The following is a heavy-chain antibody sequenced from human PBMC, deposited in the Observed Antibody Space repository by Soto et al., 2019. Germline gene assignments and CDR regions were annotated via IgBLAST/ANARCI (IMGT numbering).Heavy chain of an antibody. D-gene: IGHD1-26*01. J-gene: IGHJ3*02. CDR1: GFTFSSYG. Sequence: QVQLVESGGGVVQPGRSLRLSCAASGFTFSSYGMHWVRQAPGKGLEWVAVIWYDGSNKYYADSVKGRFTISRDNSKNTLYLQMNSLRAEDTAVYYCVRASSGNAFDIWGQGTMVTVSS. V-gene: IGHV3-33*01. CDR2: IWYDGSNK. CDR3: VRASSGNAFDI.